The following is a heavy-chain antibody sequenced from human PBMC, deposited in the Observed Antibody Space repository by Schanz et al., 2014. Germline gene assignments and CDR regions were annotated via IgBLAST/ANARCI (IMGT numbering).Heavy chain of an antibody. J-gene: IGHJ6*02. Sequence: QVQLVQSGADVKKPGSSVRVSCKASGGTFSRLTFSWVRQAPGQGLEWMGRVIPILGVTHYAQKFQGRVTITADKSTTTAYMELNSLNSDDTAVYYCARAKRFGDMDVWGQGTTVTVSS. CDR3: ARAKRFGDMDV. CDR1: GGTFSRLT. V-gene: IGHV1-69*02. CDR2: VIPILGVT. D-gene: IGHD3-10*01.